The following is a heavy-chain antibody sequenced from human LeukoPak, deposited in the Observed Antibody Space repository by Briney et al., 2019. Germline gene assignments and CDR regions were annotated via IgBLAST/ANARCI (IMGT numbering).Heavy chain of an antibody. D-gene: IGHD6-19*01. CDR1: GYTFTSYG. Sequence: SVKVSCKASGYTFTSYGISWVRQAPGQGLEWMGGIIPIFGTANYAQKFQGRVTITTDESTSTAYMELSSLRSEDTAVYYCASWAVAGADYWGQGTLVTVSS. V-gene: IGHV1-69*05. CDR2: IIPIFGTA. J-gene: IGHJ4*02. CDR3: ASWAVAGADY.